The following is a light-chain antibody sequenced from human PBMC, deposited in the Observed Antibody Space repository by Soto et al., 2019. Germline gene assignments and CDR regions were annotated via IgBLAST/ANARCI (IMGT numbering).Light chain of an antibody. Sequence: DILMPQSPSSLSASVGDRVTITCRASQSIVSYLNWYQQKPGTAPKLLIYAASSLQSVVPSRFSGSASWTDFPLTISSLQHEDFATYYCQQSYSTLSITFCQGTRLEIK. CDR2: AAS. J-gene: IGKJ5*01. CDR3: QQSYSTLSIT. V-gene: IGKV1-39*01. CDR1: QSIVSY.